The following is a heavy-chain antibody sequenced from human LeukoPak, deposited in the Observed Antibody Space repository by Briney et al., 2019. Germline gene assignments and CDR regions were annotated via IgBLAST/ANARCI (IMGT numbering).Heavy chain of an antibody. CDR2: IYYSGST. J-gene: IGHJ5*02. Sequence: PSETLSLTCTVSGGSISSSSYYWGWIRQPPGKGLEWIGSIYYSGSTSYNPSLKSRVTISVDTSKNHFSLKLCSVTAADTAVYYCARQTRITIFGNNLFDPWGQGTLVTVSS. CDR1: GGSISSSSYY. CDR3: ARQTRITIFGNNLFDP. D-gene: IGHD3-3*01. V-gene: IGHV4-39*01.